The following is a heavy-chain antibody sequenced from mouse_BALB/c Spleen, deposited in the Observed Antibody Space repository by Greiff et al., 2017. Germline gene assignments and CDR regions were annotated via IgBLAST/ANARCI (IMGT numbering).Heavy chain of an antibody. J-gene: IGHJ4*01. CDR1: GFTFTDYY. CDR3: ASDYGNYAMDY. CDR2: IRNKANGYTT. Sequence: EVKVVESGGGLVQPGGSLRLSCATSGFTFTDYYMSWVRQPPGKALEWLGFIRNKANGYTTEYSASVKGRFTISRDNSQSILYLQMNTLRAEDSATYYCASDYGNYAMDYWGQGTSVTVSS. V-gene: IGHV7-3*02. D-gene: IGHD2-1*01.